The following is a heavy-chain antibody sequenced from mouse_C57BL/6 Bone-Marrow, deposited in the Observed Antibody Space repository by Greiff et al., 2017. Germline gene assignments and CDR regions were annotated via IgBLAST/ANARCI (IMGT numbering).Heavy chain of an antibody. CDR1: GFTFTDYY. CDR3: SRSYAMYY. V-gene: IGHV7-3*01. J-gene: IGHJ4*01. CDR2: IRNKANGYNT. Sequence: EVHLVESGGGLVQPGGSLSLSCAASGFTFTDYYMRWVRQTPGKALEWLGFIRNKANGYNTEYNASVKGQLTISRDNSKSIIYLHMHAMRAEDRDTSYCSRSYAMYYWGQGTSVTVSA.